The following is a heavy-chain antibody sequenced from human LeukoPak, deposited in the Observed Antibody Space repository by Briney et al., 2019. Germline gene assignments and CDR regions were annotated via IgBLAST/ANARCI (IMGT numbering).Heavy chain of an antibody. D-gene: IGHD2-2*01. CDR2: MSYGGQNE. CDR1: GLTFSGYD. J-gene: IGHJ4*02. Sequence: GGSLRLSCAASGLTFSGYDMHWVRQAPGKGPEWVAVMSYGGQNERYADSVKGRFTVSRDNSKNTLYLQMNSLRAEDTAVYYCAKDPLYCSSTSCYVGSAAYWGQGTLVTVSS. CDR3: AKDPLYCSSTSCYVGSAAY. V-gene: IGHV3-30*18.